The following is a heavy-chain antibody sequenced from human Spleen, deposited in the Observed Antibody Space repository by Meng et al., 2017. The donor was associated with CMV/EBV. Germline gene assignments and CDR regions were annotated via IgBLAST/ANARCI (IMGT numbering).Heavy chain of an antibody. J-gene: IGHJ4*02. V-gene: IGHV3-48*03. D-gene: IGHD6-13*01. Sequence: GGSLRLSCAAFGFTFSNYEMNWIRQAPGKGLEWVSYISSSGNTIYYADSVKGRFTISRDNAKNTLYLQMNSLRAEDTAVYYCVRGDSSSWYAFSGDYWGLGTLVTVSS. CDR1: GFTFSNYE. CDR3: VRGDSSSWYAFSGDY. CDR2: ISSSGNTI.